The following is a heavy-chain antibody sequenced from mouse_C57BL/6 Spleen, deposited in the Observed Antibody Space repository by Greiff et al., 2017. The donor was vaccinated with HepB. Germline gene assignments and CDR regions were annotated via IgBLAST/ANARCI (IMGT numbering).Heavy chain of an antibody. D-gene: IGHD6-1*01. CDR3: ARKVASYYAMDY. Sequence: EVKLVESGGGLVKPGGSLKLSCAASGFTFSDYGMHWVRQAPEKGLEWVAYISSGSSTIYYADTVKGRFTISRDNAKNTLFLQMTSLRSEDTAMYYSARKVASYYAMDYWGQGTSVTVSS. J-gene: IGHJ4*01. V-gene: IGHV5-17*01. CDR2: ISSGSSTI. CDR1: GFTFSDYG.